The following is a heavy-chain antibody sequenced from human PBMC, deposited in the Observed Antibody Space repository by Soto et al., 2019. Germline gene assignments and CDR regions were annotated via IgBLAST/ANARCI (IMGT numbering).Heavy chain of an antibody. D-gene: IGHD3-3*01. CDR2: IYWDDNK. V-gene: IGHV2-5*02. CDR1: GFSLSTSGVG. Sequence: QITLKESGPTLVKPTQTLTLTCTFSGFSLSTSGVGVGWLRQPPGQALEWLALIYWDDNKRYSPSLKSSLTITKNTSKNQVVLTMTNMDPVDTATYYCAHVGTIFSVVINPDYWCQGTLVTVSS. CDR3: AHVGTIFSVVINPDY. J-gene: IGHJ4*02.